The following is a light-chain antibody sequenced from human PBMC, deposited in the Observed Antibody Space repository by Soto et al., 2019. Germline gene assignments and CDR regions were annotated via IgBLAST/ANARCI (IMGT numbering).Light chain of an antibody. J-gene: IGLJ1*01. V-gene: IGLV1-44*01. CDR3: QSFDSSLSVLYV. Sequence: QSVLTQPPSASGTPGQRVTISCSGDSSSIERNTVSWYQQLPGMAPKLLISTNNIRPSGVPDRFSASKSGTSASLAITGLQAEDEATYYCQSFDSSLSVLYVFGTGTKLTVL. CDR1: SSSIERNT. CDR2: TNN.